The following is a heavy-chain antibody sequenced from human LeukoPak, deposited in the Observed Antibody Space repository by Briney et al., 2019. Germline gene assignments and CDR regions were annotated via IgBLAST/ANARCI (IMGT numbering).Heavy chain of an antibody. CDR3: ARGGYYGDYGSRWYLHH. Sequence: SETLPLTCTVSGGSITSYYWSWIRQPAGKGLEWIGRIDTSGTTSYNPSLKSRVTMSVDTSKNQFSLRLTSVTAADTAVYYCARGGYYGDYGSRWYLHHWGQGTLVTVSS. CDR1: GGSITSYY. V-gene: IGHV4-4*07. J-gene: IGHJ1*01. CDR2: IDTSGTT. D-gene: IGHD4-17*01.